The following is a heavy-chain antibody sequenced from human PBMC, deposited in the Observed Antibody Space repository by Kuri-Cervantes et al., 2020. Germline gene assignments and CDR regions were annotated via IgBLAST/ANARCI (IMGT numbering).Heavy chain of an antibody. CDR1: GGSFSDYY. J-gene: IGHJ6*03. Sequence: ECLRLSCAVYGGSFSDYYWSWIRQPPGKGLEWIGEINHSGSTNYNPSLKSRVTISVDTSKNQFSLKLSSVTAADTAVYYCARHPGDPRYYYYYMDVWGKGTTVTVSS. CDR2: INHSGST. CDR3: ARHPGDPRYYYYYMDV. D-gene: IGHD7-27*01. V-gene: IGHV4-34*01.